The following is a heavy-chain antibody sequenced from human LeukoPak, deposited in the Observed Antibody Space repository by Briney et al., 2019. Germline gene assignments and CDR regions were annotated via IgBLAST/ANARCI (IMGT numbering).Heavy chain of an antibody. Sequence: GGSLRLSCAASGFTFSSYSMNWVRQAPGKGLEWVSSISSSSSYIYYADSVKGRFTISRDNAKNSLYLQMNSLRAEDTAVYYCAGDCRADYGGNSGGFDPWGQGTLVTVSS. CDR2: ISSSSSYI. CDR1: GFTFSSYS. V-gene: IGHV3-21*01. CDR3: AGDCRADYGGNSGGFDP. D-gene: IGHD4-23*01. J-gene: IGHJ5*02.